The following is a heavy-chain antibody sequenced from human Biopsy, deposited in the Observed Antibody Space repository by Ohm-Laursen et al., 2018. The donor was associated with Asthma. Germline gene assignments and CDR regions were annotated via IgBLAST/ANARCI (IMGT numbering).Heavy chain of an antibody. V-gene: IGHV1-18*01. CDR3: ARAVDYSHYYGIDV. J-gene: IGHJ6*02. D-gene: IGHD3-10*01. CDR2: ISVYNGNT. CDR1: GHTFNSAG. Sequence: ASVKVSCKTSGHTFNSAGITWVRQAPGQGLEWIGWISVYNGNTKVAQKLQDRVTMITDTSTSTAYMELRSLRSDDTAVYFCARAVDYSHYYGIDVWGQGTTVTVS.